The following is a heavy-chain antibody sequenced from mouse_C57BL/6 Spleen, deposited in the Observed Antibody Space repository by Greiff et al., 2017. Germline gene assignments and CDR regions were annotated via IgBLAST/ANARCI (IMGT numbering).Heavy chain of an antibody. Sequence: EVKVEESGGGLVQPGGSMKLSCAASGFTFSDSWMDWVRQSPEKGLEWVAEISNKDNNHATYYAVSVKGRFTISRDESKRSVYLQMNSLRAEDTGIYYCTRRGVVGPFAYWGQGTLVTVSA. CDR2: ISNKDNNHAT. V-gene: IGHV6-6*01. CDR3: TRRGVVGPFAY. CDR1: GFTFSDSW. J-gene: IGHJ3*01. D-gene: IGHD1-1*01.